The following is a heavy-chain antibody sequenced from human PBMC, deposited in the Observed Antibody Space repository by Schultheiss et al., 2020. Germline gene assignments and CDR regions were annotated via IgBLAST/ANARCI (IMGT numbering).Heavy chain of an antibody. CDR2: IYSGGST. D-gene: IGHD2-15*01. V-gene: IGHV3-66*01. J-gene: IGHJ6*02. CDR3: AKDASYDCSGGSCSYGMDV. CDR1: GFTFSSYA. Sequence: GGSLRLSCAASGFTFSSYAMSWVRQAPGKGLEWVSVIYSGGSTYYADSVKGRFTISRDNSKNTLYLQMNSLRAEDTAVYYCAKDASYDCSGGSCSYGMDVWGQGTTVTVSS.